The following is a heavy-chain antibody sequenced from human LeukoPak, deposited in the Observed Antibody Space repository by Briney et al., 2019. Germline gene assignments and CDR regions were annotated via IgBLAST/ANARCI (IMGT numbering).Heavy chain of an antibody. J-gene: IGHJ4*02. CDR2: IRWNSGSI. D-gene: IGHD5-18*01. CDR1: GFTFDDYA. Sequence: PGGSLRLSCAASGFTFDDYAMQWVRQAAGRGLEWVSGIRWNSGSIGHAAFGKGRSTIASNNAKNYLYLQMNSLRAEDTALYYCAKARGYSYGRHDEPKRGFDYWGQGTLVTVCS. CDR3: AKARGYSYGRHDEPKRGFDY. V-gene: IGHV3-9*01.